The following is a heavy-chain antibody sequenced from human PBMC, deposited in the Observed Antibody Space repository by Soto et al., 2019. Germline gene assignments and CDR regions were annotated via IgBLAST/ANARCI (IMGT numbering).Heavy chain of an antibody. CDR2: ISAHNGNS. D-gene: IGHD3-10*01. Sequence: QVQLVQSGDEMRKPGASVQVSCQAPGYTFSNYGITWVRQAPGQGLERMGWISAHNGNSKFVQSLQGRLTLTTDTATSTAYRGRRSLRSDATAVYYCARDWYFYGSGSPNHMDVWGKGTTVSVSS. CDR1: GYTFSNYG. V-gene: IGHV1-18*01. CDR3: ARDWYFYGSGSPNHMDV. J-gene: IGHJ6*03.